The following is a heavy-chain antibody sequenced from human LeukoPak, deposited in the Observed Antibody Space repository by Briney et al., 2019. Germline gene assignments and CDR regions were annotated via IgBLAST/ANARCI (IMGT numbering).Heavy chain of an antibody. CDR1: GGSFSGYY. D-gene: IGHD3-10*01. CDR3: ARPHYGSGRLSVDP. V-gene: IGHV4-34*01. Sequence: PSETLSLTCAVYGGSFSGYYWSWIRQPPGKGLEWIGEINHSGSTNYNPSLKSRVTISVDTSKNQFSLKLSSVTAADTAVCYCARPHYGSGRLSVDPWGQGTLVTVSS. J-gene: IGHJ5*02. CDR2: INHSGST.